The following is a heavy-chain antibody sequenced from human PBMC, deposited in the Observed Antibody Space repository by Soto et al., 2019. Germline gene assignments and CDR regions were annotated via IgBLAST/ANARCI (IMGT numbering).Heavy chain of an antibody. D-gene: IGHD1-26*01. CDR1: GFTFDDYA. J-gene: IGHJ4*02. CDR3: AKDSGNSGSYGYFDY. CDR2: ISWNSGSI. V-gene: IGHV3-9*01. Sequence: GGSLRLSCAASGFTFDDYAMHWVRQAPGKGLEWVSGISWNSGSIGYADSVKGRFTISRDNAKNSLYLQMNSLRAEDTALYDCAKDSGNSGSYGYFDYWGQGTLVTVSS.